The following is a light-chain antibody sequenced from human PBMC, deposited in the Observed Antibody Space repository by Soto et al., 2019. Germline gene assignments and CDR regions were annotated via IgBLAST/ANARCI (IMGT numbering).Light chain of an antibody. CDR3: QQRSNWPPLFA. CDR2: DAS. CDR1: QSVSTY. Sequence: EIVLTQSPATLSLSPGERATLSCRASQSVSTYLAWYQQKPGQAPRLLIYDASNRATGIPGRFSGSGSGTDFTLTISSLEPEDFAVYYCQQRSNWPPLFAFGPGTKVEIK. V-gene: IGKV3-11*01. J-gene: IGKJ3*01.